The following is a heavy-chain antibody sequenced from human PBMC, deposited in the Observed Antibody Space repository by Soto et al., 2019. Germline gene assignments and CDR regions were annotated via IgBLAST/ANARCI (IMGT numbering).Heavy chain of an antibody. CDR1: GGSFSGYY. V-gene: IGHV4-34*01. D-gene: IGHD2-8*01. CDR3: ARDTSGHYYYGMDV. CDR2: INHSGST. Sequence: QVQLQQWGAGLSKPSETLSLTCAVYGGSFSGYYWSWIRQPPGKGLEWIGEINHSGSTNYNPSLKSRVTISVDTSKNQFSLKLSSVTAADTAVYYCARDTSGHYYYGMDVWGQGTTVTVSS. J-gene: IGHJ6*02.